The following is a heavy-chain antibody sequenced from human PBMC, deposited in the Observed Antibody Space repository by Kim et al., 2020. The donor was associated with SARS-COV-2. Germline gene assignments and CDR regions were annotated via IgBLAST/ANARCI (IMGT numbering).Heavy chain of an antibody. D-gene: IGHD6-13*01. V-gene: IGHV3-23*01. CDR3: ATPMAAAGRDFQH. CDR2: ISSSGGST. CDR1: GFTFSSYA. J-gene: IGHJ1*01. Sequence: GGSLRLSCAASGFTFSSYAMSWVRQAPGKGLEWVSAISSSGGSTYYADSVKGRFTISRDNSKNTLYLQMNSLRAEDTAVYYCATPMAAAGRDFQHWGQGTLVTVSS.